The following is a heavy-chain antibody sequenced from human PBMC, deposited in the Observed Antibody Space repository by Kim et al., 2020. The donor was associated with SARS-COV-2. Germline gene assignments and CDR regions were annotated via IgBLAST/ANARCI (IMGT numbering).Heavy chain of an antibody. CDR3: SGSGVRYYGMDV. V-gene: IGHV4-39*07. CDR2: T. J-gene: IGHJ6*02. Sequence: TNSNPSLKSRVIISVDTSKNQFSLKLTSVTAADTAVYFCSGSGVRYYGMDVWGQGTTVAVSS. D-gene: IGHD2-15*01.